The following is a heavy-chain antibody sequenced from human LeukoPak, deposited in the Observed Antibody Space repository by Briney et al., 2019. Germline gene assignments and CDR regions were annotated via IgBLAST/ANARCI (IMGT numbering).Heavy chain of an antibody. D-gene: IGHD1-7*01. CDR2: INPNSGGT. CDR3: ARDRLNNWNYEGYFDY. CDR1: GYTFTGCY. J-gene: IGHJ4*02. V-gene: IGHV1-2*02. Sequence: GASVKVSCKASGYTFTGCYMHWVRQAPGQGLEWMGWINPNSGGTNYAQKFQGRVTMTRDTSISTAYMELSRLRSDDTAVYCCARDRLNNWNYEGYFDYWGQGTLVTVSS.